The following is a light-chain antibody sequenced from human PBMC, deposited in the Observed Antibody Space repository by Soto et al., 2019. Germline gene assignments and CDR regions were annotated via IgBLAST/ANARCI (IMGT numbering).Light chain of an antibody. CDR1: QSVSSSY. CDR2: GAS. J-gene: IGKJ4*01. Sequence: EIVLTQSPGTLSLSPGERATLSCRASQSVSSSYLAWYQQKPGQAPRLLIYGASSRATGIPDRFSGSGSGTEFTLTISSLQSGDFAVYYCQQYNKWPLTFGGGTKVDIK. V-gene: IGKV3-20*01. CDR3: QQYNKWPLT.